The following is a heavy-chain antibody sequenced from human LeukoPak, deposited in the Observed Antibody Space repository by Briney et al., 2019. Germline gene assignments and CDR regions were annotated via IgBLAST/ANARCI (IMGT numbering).Heavy chain of an antibody. CDR2: INHSGSA. V-gene: IGHV4-34*01. D-gene: IGHD6-19*01. Sequence: SETLSLTCAVYGGSFSGYYWSWIRQPPGKGLEWIGEINHSGSANYNPALKSRVTKSAVTPKNQCSMKLSTVTSADTAVNDYPGSGWYRCNWIDPWGKGTLVTVSS. J-gene: IGHJ5*01. CDR3: PGSGWYRCNWIDP. CDR1: GGSFSGYY.